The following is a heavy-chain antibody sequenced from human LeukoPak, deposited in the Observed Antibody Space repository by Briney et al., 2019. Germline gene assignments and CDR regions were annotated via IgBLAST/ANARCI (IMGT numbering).Heavy chain of an antibody. Sequence: GESLKISRKGSGYSFTSYWIAWVRQMPGKGLEWMGIIYPGDSDTRYSPSFQGRVTISADKSISTSYLQWSSLKASDTAMYYCARQDPDMASAFDIWGQGTMVTVSS. CDR1: GYSFTSYW. J-gene: IGHJ3*02. V-gene: IGHV5-51*01. D-gene: IGHD3-9*01. CDR3: ARQDPDMASAFDI. CDR2: IYPGDSDT.